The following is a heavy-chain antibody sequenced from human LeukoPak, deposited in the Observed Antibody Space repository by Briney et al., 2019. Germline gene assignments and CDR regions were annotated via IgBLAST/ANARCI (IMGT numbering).Heavy chain of an antibody. V-gene: IGHV3-30*18. CDR3: AKYVRAYYYYHYGLDV. CDR2: ISYDGGNQ. D-gene: IGHD3-10*02. J-gene: IGHJ6*02. CDR1: GFTFSSYG. Sequence: GGSLRLSCAASGFTFSSYGMHGVRQAPGKGLEWVAVISYDGGNQYYADSVKGRFTISRDNSKNTLYLQMNSLRGEDTAVYYCAKYVRAYYYYHYGLDVWGQGTTVTVSS.